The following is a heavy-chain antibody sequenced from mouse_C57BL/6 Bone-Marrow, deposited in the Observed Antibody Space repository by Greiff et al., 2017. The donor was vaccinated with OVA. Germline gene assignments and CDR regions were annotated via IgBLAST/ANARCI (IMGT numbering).Heavy chain of an antibody. CDR1: GFTFSSYG. Sequence: VQLQQSGGDLVKPGGSLKLSCAASGFTFSSYGMSWVRQTPDKRLEWVATISSGGSYTYYPDSVKGRFTISRDNAKNTLYLQMSSLKSEDTAMYYCANDYDGTEYAMDYWGQGTSVTVSS. D-gene: IGHD2-4*01. CDR2: ISSGGSYT. CDR3: ANDYDGTEYAMDY. V-gene: IGHV5-6*01. J-gene: IGHJ4*01.